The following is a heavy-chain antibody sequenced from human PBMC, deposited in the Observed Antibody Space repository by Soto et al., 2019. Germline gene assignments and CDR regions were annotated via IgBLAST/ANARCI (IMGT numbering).Heavy chain of an antibody. CDR2: IYYSGST. Sequence: WETLSLTCTVSGGSISRYYWSWIRQPPGKGLEWIGYIYYSGSTNYNPTLQSRVTMSVNTSKSQCALKLSTVTVADTVVYYCARGSSYFHMDVWAKGTTVTVSS. V-gene: IGHV4-59*01. CDR1: GGSISRYY. CDR3: ARGSSYFHMDV. J-gene: IGHJ6*03.